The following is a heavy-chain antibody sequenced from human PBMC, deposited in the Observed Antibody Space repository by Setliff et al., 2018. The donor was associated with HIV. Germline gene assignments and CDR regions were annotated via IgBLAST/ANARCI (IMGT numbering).Heavy chain of an antibody. Sequence: PSETLSLTCAVSGGSISTTTYYWGWIRQPPGKGLEWIGSIYYSGSTYYNPSLKSRVTISVHTSKNHFSLKLSSVTAADTAVYYCARDSTDGSGFPGPPSSWGQGTLVTVSS. CDR2: IYYSGST. J-gene: IGHJ5*02. CDR3: ARDSTDGSGFPGPPSS. D-gene: IGHD3-22*01. CDR1: GGSISTTTYY. V-gene: IGHV4-39*07.